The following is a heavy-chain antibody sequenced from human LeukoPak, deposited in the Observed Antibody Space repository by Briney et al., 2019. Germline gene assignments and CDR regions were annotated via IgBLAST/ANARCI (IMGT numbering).Heavy chain of an antibody. CDR3: ARDSRDGYKSHAFEI. D-gene: IGHD5-24*01. Sequence: KPGGSLRLSCAASGFTFSDYYMSWIRQAPGKGLEWVSYISSSGSTIYYPDSVKGRFTISRDNAKNSLYLQMNSLRAEDTAMYYCARDSRDGYKSHAFEIWGQGTMVTVSS. V-gene: IGHV3-11*04. J-gene: IGHJ3*02. CDR2: ISSSGSTI. CDR1: GFTFSDYY.